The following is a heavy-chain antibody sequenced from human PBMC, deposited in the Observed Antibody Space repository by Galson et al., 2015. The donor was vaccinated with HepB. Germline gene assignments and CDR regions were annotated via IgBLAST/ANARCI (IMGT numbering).Heavy chain of an antibody. CDR3: ARDVSPPSGSLNIAARPFYYYGMDV. V-gene: IGHV1-69*13. Sequence: SVKVSCKASGGTFSSYAISWVRQAPGQGLEWMGGIIPIFGTANYAQKFQGRVTITADESTSTAYMELSSLRSEDTAVYYCARDVSPPSGSLNIAARPFYYYGMDVWGQGTTVTVSS. D-gene: IGHD6-6*01. J-gene: IGHJ6*02. CDR2: IIPIFGTA. CDR1: GGTFSSYA.